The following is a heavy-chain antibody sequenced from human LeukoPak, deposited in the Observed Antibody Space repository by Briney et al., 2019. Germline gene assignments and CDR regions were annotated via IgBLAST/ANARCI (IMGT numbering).Heavy chain of an antibody. CDR3: ARKGIAAADT. CDR1: GGSISSGGYY. D-gene: IGHD6-13*01. J-gene: IGHJ5*02. Sequence: SETLSLTCTVSGGSISSGGYYWSWIRQPPGKGLEWIGYIYYSGSTNYNPSLKSRVTISVDTSKNQFSLKLRSVTAADTAVYYCARKGIAAADTWGQGTLVTVSS. CDR2: IYYSGST. V-gene: IGHV4-61*08.